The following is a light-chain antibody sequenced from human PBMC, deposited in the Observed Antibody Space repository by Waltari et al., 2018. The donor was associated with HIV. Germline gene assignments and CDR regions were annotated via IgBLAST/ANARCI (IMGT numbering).Light chain of an antibody. J-gene: IGLJ2*01. V-gene: IGLV1-51*01. CDR1: RSTIATNY. CDR2: DKN. CDR3: GTWDTSLSAGV. Sequence: QSVLPPPPAVSAAPGPTVTISCTATRSTIATNYVPLYQQLPGTAPKLLIYDKNRRSSGIPDRFSGSKSGTSATLAIAGLQTGDEADYYCGTWDTSLSAGVFGGGTKVTVL.